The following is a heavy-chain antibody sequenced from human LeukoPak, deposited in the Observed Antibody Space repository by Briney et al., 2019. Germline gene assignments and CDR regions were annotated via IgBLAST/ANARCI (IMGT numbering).Heavy chain of an antibody. V-gene: IGHV4-59*01. Sequence: SETLSLTCTVSGGSISSYYWSWIRQPPGKGLEWIGYIYYSGSTNYNPPLKSRVTISVDTSKNQFSLKLSSVTAADTAVYYCARGKYCGGDCYGWFDPWGQGTLVTVSS. D-gene: IGHD2-21*02. J-gene: IGHJ5*02. CDR1: GGSISSYY. CDR2: IYYSGST. CDR3: ARGKYCGGDCYGWFDP.